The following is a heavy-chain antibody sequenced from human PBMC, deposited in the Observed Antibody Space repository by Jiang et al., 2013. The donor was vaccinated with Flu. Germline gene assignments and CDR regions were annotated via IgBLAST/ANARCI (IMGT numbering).Heavy chain of an antibody. CDR2: INPSGGST. CDR1: GYTFTSYY. D-gene: IGHD3-3*01. J-gene: IGHJ4*02. V-gene: IGHV1-46*01. CDR3: ARDQGYYDFWSGYYIPFNY. Sequence: VESGAEVKKPEASVKVSCKASGYTFTSYYMHWVRQAPGQGLEWMGIINPSGGSTSYAQKFQGRVTMTRDTSTSTVYMELSSLRSEDTAVYYCARDQGYYDFWSGYYIPFNYWGQGTLVTVSS.